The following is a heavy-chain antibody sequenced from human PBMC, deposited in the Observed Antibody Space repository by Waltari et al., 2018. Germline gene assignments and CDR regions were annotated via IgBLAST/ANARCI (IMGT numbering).Heavy chain of an antibody. CDR2: IYHSGST. CDR1: GYSLSSGYY. V-gene: IGHV4-38-2*02. Sequence: QVQLQESGPGLVKPSETLSLTCAVSGYSLSSGYYWRWIRQPPGKGLEWIGSIYHSGSTYYNPSLKSRVTISVDTSKNQFSLKLSSVTAADTAVYYCARDRAGAFDIWGQGTMVTVSS. J-gene: IGHJ3*02. CDR3: ARDRAGAFDI.